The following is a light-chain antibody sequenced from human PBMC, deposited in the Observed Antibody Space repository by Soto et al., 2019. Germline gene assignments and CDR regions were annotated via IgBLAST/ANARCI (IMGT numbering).Light chain of an antibody. Sequence: EIVLTQSPGTLSLSPGERATLSCRASQSVSSSYFAWYQQKPGQAPKLLIYGASSRATGIPDRFSGSGSGTDFTLIISRLEPEDFALYYCQQYGMSLRTFGQGTKVEIK. J-gene: IGKJ1*01. CDR3: QQYGMSLRT. V-gene: IGKV3-20*01. CDR1: QSVSSSY. CDR2: GAS.